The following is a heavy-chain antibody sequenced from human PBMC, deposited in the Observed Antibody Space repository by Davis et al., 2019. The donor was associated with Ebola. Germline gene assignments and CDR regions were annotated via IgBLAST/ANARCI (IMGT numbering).Heavy chain of an antibody. CDR1: GFTFSSYS. J-gene: IGHJ6*02. D-gene: IGHD2-8*02. CDR2: ISSSSSYI. V-gene: IGHV3-21*01. CDR3: ASHRDLVVYAIDYYYGMDV. Sequence: GESLKISCAASGFTFSSYSMNWVRQAPGKGLEWVSSISSSSSYIYYADSVKGRFTIARDNAKNSLYLQMNSLRAEDTAVYYCASHRDLVVYAIDYYYGMDVWGQGTTVTVSS.